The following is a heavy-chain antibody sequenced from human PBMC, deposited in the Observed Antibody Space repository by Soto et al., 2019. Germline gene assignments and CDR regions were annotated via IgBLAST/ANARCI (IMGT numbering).Heavy chain of an antibody. CDR1: GLTLSRRA. CDR2: TTDTGGDT. J-gene: IGHJ4*02. CDR3: ARGSNVSYPGSRILDF. D-gene: IGHD3-3*01. Sequence: PGGSLRLSCVASGLTLSRRAMRSDRQDPREGLECVSTTTDTGGDTKCADSVRGRFTISRDNSKITLYLQMSSLRAEDSAIYYCARGSNVSYPGSRILDFWGRGTLVTVYS. V-gene: IGHV3-23*01.